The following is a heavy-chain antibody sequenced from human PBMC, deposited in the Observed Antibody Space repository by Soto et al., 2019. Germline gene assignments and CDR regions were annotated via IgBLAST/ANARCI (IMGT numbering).Heavy chain of an antibody. CDR2: IIPIFGTA. V-gene: IGHV1-69*13. Sequence: SVKVSFKASGGTFSSYAISWLRQAPGQGLEWMGGIIPIFGTANYAQKFQGRVTITADESTSTAYMELSSLRSEDTAVYYCARGGYCSGGSCYPYNWFDPWGQGTLVTVSS. J-gene: IGHJ5*02. CDR1: GGTFSSYA. D-gene: IGHD2-15*01. CDR3: ARGGYCSGGSCYPYNWFDP.